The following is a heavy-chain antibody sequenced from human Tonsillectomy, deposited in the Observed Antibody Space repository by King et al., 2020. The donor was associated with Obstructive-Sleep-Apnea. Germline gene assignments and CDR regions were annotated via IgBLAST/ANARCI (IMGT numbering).Heavy chain of an antibody. D-gene: IGHD1-26*01. CDR1: GFTFDDYA. Sequence: VQLVESGGVVVQPGGSLRLSCAASGFTFDDYAMHWVRQAPGKGLEWVSLISWDGGSTYYADSVKGRFTISRDNSKNSLYLQMNSLRAEDTALYYCAKGPFKRELLFSHGGGMDVWGQGTTVTVSS. CDR2: ISWDGGST. J-gene: IGHJ6*02. V-gene: IGHV3-43D*03. CDR3: AKGPFKRELLFSHGGGMDV.